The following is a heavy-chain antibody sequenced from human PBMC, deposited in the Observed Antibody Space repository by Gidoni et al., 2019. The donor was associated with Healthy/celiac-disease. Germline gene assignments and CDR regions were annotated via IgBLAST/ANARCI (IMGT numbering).Heavy chain of an antibody. J-gene: IGHJ4*02. CDR3: ARGREYSSSSYYFDY. D-gene: IGHD6-6*01. CDR1: GFTVSSNY. V-gene: IGHV3-53*02. Sequence: EVQLVETGGGLIQPGGSLRLSCAASGFTVSSNYMSWVRQAPGKGLEWVSVIYSGGSTYYADSVKGRFTISRDNSKNTLYLQMNSLRAEDTAVYYCARGREYSSSSYYFDYWGQGTLVTVSS. CDR2: IYSGGST.